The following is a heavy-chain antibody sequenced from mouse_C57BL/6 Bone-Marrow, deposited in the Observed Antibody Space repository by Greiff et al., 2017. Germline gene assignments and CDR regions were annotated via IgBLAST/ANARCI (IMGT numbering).Heavy chain of an antibody. CDR3: AHGNYFYWYFAV. CDR2: IDPNSGGT. Sequence: QVQLQQPGAELVKPGASVKLSCKASGYTFTSYWMHLVKQRPGRGLEWLGRIDPNSGGTKYNEKFKSKATLTVDKPSSTAYMQLSSLTSEDSAVYYCAHGNYFYWYFAVWGTGTTVTVSS. D-gene: IGHD2-1*01. CDR1: GYTFTSYW. V-gene: IGHV1-72*01. J-gene: IGHJ1*03.